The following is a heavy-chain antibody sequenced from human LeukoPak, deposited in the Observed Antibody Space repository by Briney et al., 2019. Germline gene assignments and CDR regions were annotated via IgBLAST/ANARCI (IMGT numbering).Heavy chain of an antibody. V-gene: IGHV3-23*01. D-gene: IGHD5-18*01. J-gene: IGHJ3*02. CDR2: ISGSGGST. Sequence: GGSLRLSCAASGFTFSSYAMSWVRQAPGKGLEWVSAISGSGGSTYYADSVKGRFTISRDNSKNTLYLQMNSLRAEDTAVYYCAKEEGYSYGSRDAFDIWGQGTMATVSS. CDR3: AKEEGYSYGSRDAFDI. CDR1: GFTFSSYA.